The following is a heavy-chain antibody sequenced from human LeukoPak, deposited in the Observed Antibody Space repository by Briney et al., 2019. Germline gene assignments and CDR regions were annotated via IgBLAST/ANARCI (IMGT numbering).Heavy chain of an antibody. CDR2: IYYSGST. J-gene: IGHJ4*02. D-gene: IGHD3-22*01. CDR1: GGSISSSSYS. Sequence: SETLSLTCTVSGGSISSSSYSWDWIRQPPGKGLEWIGSIYYSGSTYYNPSLKSRVTTPVDTSKNQFSLKLSSVTAADTAVYYCARRSYYDSSFDYWGQGTLVTVSS. CDR3: ARRSYYDSSFDY. V-gene: IGHV4-39*01.